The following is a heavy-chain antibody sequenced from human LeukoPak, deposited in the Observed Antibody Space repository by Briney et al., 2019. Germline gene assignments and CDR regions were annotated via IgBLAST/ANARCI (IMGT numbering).Heavy chain of an antibody. CDR1: GFTFSSYW. D-gene: IGHD3-3*01. CDR2: INSDGSST. V-gene: IGHV3-74*01. J-gene: IGHJ4*02. CDR3: AKLPYYDFWSGFDY. Sequence: GGSLRLSCAASGFTFSSYWMHWVRQAPGKGLVWVSRINSDGSSTYYADSVKGRFTISRDNSKNTLYLQMNSLRAEDTAVYYCAKLPYYDFWSGFDYWGQGTLVTVSS.